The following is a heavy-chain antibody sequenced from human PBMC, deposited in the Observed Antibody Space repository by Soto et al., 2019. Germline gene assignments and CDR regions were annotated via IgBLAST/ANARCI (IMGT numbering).Heavy chain of an antibody. Sequence: SETLSLTCAVSGGSISSSNCWSWVRQPPGKGLEWIGEIYHSGSTNYNPSLKSRVTISVDKSKNQFSLKLSSVTAADTAVYYCARAYSTWRKFDYWGQGTLVTVSS. J-gene: IGHJ4*02. D-gene: IGHD2-21*01. V-gene: IGHV4-4*02. CDR1: GGSISSSNC. CDR2: IYHSGST. CDR3: ARAYSTWRKFDY.